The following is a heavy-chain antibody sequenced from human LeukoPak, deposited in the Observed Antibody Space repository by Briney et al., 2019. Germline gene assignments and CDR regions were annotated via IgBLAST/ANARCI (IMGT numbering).Heavy chain of an antibody. D-gene: IGHD6-19*01. Sequence: GGSLRLSCAASGFTVSSNYMSWVRQAPGKGLEWVSVIYSGGSTYYADSVKGRFTISRDNSKNTLYLQMNSLRVEDTAVYYCARAHSGWYAFDYWGQGTLVTVSS. CDR3: ARAHSGWYAFDY. J-gene: IGHJ4*02. CDR2: IYSGGST. CDR1: GFTVSSNY. V-gene: IGHV3-53*01.